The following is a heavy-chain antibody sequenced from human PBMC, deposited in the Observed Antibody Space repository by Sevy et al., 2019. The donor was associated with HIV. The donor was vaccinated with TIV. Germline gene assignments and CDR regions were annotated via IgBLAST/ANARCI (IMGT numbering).Heavy chain of an antibody. V-gene: IGHV3-30*18. D-gene: IGHD4-17*01. Sequence: GGSLRLSCAASGFTFSSYGMHWVRQAPGKGLEWVAVISYDGSNKYYADSVKGRFTISRDNSKNTLYLQMNSLRAEDTAVYYCAKAKKLATVTTNWFDPGAREPWSPSP. CDR1: GFTFSSYG. J-gene: IGHJ5*02. CDR2: ISYDGSNK. CDR3: AKAKKLATVTTNWFDP.